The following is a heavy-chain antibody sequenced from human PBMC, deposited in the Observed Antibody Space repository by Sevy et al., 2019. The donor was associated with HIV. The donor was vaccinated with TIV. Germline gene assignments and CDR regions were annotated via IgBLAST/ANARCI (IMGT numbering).Heavy chain of an antibody. CDR2: IKSKTDGGTT. D-gene: IGHD2-8*01. CDR3: TAVKMVYASMGYAFDI. V-gene: IGHV3-15*01. J-gene: IGHJ3*02. CDR1: GFSFSNAW. Sequence: GGSLRLSCAASGFSFSNAWMSWVRQAPGKGLEWVGRIKSKTDGGTTDSAAPVKGRFTISRDDSKNTLYLQMNSLKTDDTAVYYCTAVKMVYASMGYAFDIWGQGTMVTVSS.